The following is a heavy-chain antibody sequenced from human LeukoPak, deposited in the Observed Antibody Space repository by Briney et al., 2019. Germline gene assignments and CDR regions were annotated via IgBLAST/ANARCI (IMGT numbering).Heavy chain of an antibody. D-gene: IGHD6-13*01. V-gene: IGHV1-8*01. CDR2: MNPNSGNT. CDR1: GYTFTSDD. CDR3: ARSIETLTYSSSWYFPVDY. J-gene: IGHJ4*02. Sequence: ASVKVSCKASGYTFTSDDINWVRQATGQGLEWVGWMNPNSGNTGYAQKFQGRVTMTRNTSISTAYMELSSLRSEDTAVYYCARSIETLTYSSSWYFPVDYWGQGTLVTVSS.